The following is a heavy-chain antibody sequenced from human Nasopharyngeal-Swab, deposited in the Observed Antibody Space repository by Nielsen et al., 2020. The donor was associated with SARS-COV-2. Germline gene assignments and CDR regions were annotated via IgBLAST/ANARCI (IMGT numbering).Heavy chain of an antibody. J-gene: IGHJ3*02. CDR3: ARRTGDSTLGDAFDI. V-gene: IGHV5-10-1*01. D-gene: IGHD4-17*01. CDR2: IDPSDSYT. Sequence: VRKMPGKGLEWMGRIDPSDSYTNYSPSFQGHVTISADKSITTAYMQWSSLKASDTAMYYCARRTGDSTLGDAFDIWGQGTMVTVSS.